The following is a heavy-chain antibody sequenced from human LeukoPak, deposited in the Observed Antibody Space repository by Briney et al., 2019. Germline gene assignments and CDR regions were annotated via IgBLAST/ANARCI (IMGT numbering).Heavy chain of an antibody. V-gene: IGHV3-53*01. CDR2: TYSGGST. D-gene: IGHD6-13*01. CDR3: ARVESSSSIDY. J-gene: IGHJ4*02. Sequence: PGRSLRLSCAASGLSVSRNHMGWVRQAPGKGLEWASVTYSGGSTYYADSVKGRFTISRDNSKNMLFLQMNSLRAEDTAMYYCARVESSSSIDYWGQGTLVTVSS. CDR1: GLSVSRNH.